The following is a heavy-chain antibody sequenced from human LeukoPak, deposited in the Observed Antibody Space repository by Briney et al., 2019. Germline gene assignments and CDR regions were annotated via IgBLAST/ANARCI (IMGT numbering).Heavy chain of an antibody. V-gene: IGHV4-4*07. CDR2: IHSSGNT. J-gene: IGHJ4*02. Sequence: PSETLSLTCTVSGFSISTYYWSWFRQPAGKGLEWIGRIHSSGNTNYNPSLQSRVSLSIDTSQNQFSLWLTSLTAADTAVYFCARDVGKAYWGQGLLAIVSS. CDR3: ARDVGKAY. CDR1: GFSISTYY. D-gene: IGHD4-23*01.